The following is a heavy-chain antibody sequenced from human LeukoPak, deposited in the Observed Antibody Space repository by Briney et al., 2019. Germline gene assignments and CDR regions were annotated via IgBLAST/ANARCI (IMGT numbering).Heavy chain of an antibody. CDR2: IYYSGST. Sequence: SETLSLTCTVSGGSISSSSYYWGWIRQPPGKGLGWIGGIYYSGSTYYNPSLKSRVTISVDTSKNQFSLKLSSVTAADTAVYYCARQGGIAAAGTLYWGQGTLVTVSS. D-gene: IGHD6-13*01. V-gene: IGHV4-39*01. CDR3: ARQGGIAAAGTLY. J-gene: IGHJ4*02. CDR1: GGSISSSSYY.